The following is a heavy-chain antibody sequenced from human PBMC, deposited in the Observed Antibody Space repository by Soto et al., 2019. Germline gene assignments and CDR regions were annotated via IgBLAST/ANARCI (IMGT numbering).Heavy chain of an antibody. CDR3: ARDRYSSGFYYFDY. CDR1: GFTFSSYS. CDR2: ISSSSSTI. J-gene: IGHJ4*02. V-gene: IGHV3-48*02. D-gene: IGHD6-19*01. Sequence: GGSLRLSCAASGFTFSSYSMNWVRQAPVKGLEWVSYISSSSSTIYYADSVKGRFTISRDNAKNSLYLQMNSLRDEDTAVYYCARDRYSSGFYYFDYWGQGTLVTVSS.